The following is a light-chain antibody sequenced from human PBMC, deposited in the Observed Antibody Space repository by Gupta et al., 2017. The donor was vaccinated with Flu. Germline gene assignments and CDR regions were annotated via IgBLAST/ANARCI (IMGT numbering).Light chain of an antibody. CDR1: SSDVGGYNY. J-gene: IGLJ2*01. CDR2: EVS. V-gene: IGLV2-8*01. CDR3: SSYAGSNSVV. Sequence: QPALTQPPSASVSPGQSVTISCTGTSSDVGGYNYVSWYQQHPGKAPKLMIFEVSKRPSGVPGRFSGSKSGNTASLTISGLQAEDEADYYCSSYAGSNSVVFGGGTKLTVL.